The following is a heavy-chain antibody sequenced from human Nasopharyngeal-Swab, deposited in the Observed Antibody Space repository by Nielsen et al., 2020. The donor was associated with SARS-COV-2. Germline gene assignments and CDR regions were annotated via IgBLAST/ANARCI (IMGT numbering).Heavy chain of an antibody. Sequence: GSLRLSCVVSGASISSRNNYWGWIRQSPGKGLEWIGTIFSSGRTYNPSLKSRVTMSVDTSKNQFSLKLPSVTAADTAVYYCARDESGDYLGLPFDHWGRGTLVTVSS. CDR2: IFSSGRT. V-gene: IGHV4-39*07. CDR3: ARDESGDYLGLPFDH. CDR1: GASISSRNNY. D-gene: IGHD4-17*01. J-gene: IGHJ4*02.